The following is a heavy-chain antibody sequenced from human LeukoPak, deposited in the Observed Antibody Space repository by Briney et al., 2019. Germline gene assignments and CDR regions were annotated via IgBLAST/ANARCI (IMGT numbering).Heavy chain of an antibody. J-gene: IGHJ4*02. D-gene: IGHD3-22*01. CDR1: GGTFSSYA. CDR2: IIPILDIA. V-gene: IGHV1-69*04. Sequence: SVKVSCKASGGTFSSYAITWVRQAPGQGLEWMGRIIPILDIANYAQKFQGRVTITADKSTSTAYMELSSLRSEDTAVYFCARRAGSSGYYYHYFDFWGQGTLVTVSS. CDR3: ARRAGSSGYYYHYFDF.